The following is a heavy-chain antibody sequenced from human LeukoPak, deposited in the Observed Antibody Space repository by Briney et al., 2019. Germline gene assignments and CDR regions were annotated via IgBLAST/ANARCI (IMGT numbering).Heavy chain of an antibody. CDR2: IYPGDSET. J-gene: IGHJ4*02. Sequence: GESLKISCKGSGYTFTSYWIAWVRQMPGKGLEWMGIIYPGDSETRYSPSFQGQVTISADKSISTAYLQWSSLKASDTAMYYCARRRDLYSGSYYPFDYWGQGTLVTVSS. V-gene: IGHV5-51*01. CDR1: GYTFTSYW. CDR3: ARRRDLYSGSYYPFDY. D-gene: IGHD1-26*01.